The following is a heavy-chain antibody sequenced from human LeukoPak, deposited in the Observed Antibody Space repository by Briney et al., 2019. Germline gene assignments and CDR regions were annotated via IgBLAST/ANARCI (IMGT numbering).Heavy chain of an antibody. CDR1: GFTFDDYA. V-gene: IGHV3-9*01. CDR2: ISWNSGSI. Sequence: PGGSLRLSCAASGFTFDDYAMHWVRQAPGKGLEWVSGISWNSGSIDYADSVKGRFTISRDNAKNSLYLQMNSLRAEDTAFYYCAKASTVTTTIPYYFDYWGQGTLVTVSS. CDR3: AKASTVTTTIPYYFDY. D-gene: IGHD4-17*01. J-gene: IGHJ4*02.